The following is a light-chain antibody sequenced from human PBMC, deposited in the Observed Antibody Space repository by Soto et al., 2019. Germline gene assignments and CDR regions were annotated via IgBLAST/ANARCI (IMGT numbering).Light chain of an antibody. V-gene: IGLV1-47*01. Sequence: QSVLTQPPSASGTPGQRVTISCSGSSFNIGRNPVNWYQQFPGTAPKLLIHRNDRRPSGVPDRFSASKSATSASLAISGLRSEDEADYYCAAWDDSLSGWMFGGGTKLTVL. CDR2: RND. CDR1: SFNIGRNP. CDR3: AAWDDSLSGWM. J-gene: IGLJ3*02.